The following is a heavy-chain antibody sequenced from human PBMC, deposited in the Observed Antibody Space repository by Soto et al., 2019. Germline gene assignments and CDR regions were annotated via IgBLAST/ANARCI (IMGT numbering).Heavy chain of an antibody. D-gene: IGHD3-22*01. CDR1: GGSISSGGYY. Sequence: QVQLQESGPGLVKPSQTLSLTCTVSGGSISSGGYYWSWIRQHPGKGLEWIGYIYYSGSTYYNPSLKSRVTISGDTSKNQFSLKLSSVTAADTAVYYWARDIAWGYDSSGYRAGWFDPWGQGTLVTVSS. J-gene: IGHJ5*02. V-gene: IGHV4-31*03. CDR3: ARDIAWGYDSSGYRAGWFDP. CDR2: IYYSGST.